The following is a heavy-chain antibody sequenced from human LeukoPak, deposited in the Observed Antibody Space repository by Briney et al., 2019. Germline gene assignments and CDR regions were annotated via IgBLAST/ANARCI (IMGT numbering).Heavy chain of an antibody. CDR3: AKPLGSCSGGTCYYFDY. Sequence: PGGSLRLSCAASGFPLSRSAMSWVRQAPGKGLEWVSNISGSGSGGSTYYADSVKGRFTISRDNSKNTLYLQMNSLRAEDTAVYYCAKPLGSCSGGTCYYFDYWGQGTLGTVSS. J-gene: IGHJ4*02. V-gene: IGHV3-23*01. CDR2: ISGSGSGGST. CDR1: GFPLSRSA. D-gene: IGHD2-15*01.